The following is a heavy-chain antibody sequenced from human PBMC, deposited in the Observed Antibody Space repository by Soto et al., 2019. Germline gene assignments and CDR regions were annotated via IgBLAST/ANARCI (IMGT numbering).Heavy chain of an antibody. D-gene: IGHD6-6*01. J-gene: IGHJ4*02. CDR3: AKRSSSSTFDY. Sequence: EVQLLESGGGLVQPGESLRLSCAASGFTLSANPWGWSPQVPGRGLEWVSVISGSDDSTYYADSVKGRFTISRDNSKNTLYLQMNSLRAEDTAVYYCAKRSSSSTFDYWGQGTLVTVSS. CDR2: ISGSDDST. V-gene: IGHV3-23*01. CDR1: GFTLSANP.